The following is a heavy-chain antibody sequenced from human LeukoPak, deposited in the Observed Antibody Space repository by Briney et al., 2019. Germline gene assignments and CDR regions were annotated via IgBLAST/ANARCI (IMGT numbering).Heavy chain of an antibody. J-gene: IGHJ6*02. D-gene: IGHD4-11*01. CDR2: ISGSGGGT. V-gene: IGHV3-23*01. Sequence: PGASLRLSCAASGFTFSNYGMNWVRQAPGKGVEGVSGISGSGGGTYYADSVKGRFTISRDSSKNTLYLQMTSLRAEDTAIYYCAKSPSVTMVGLDVWGQGTTVTVSS. CDR3: AKSPSVTMVGLDV. CDR1: GFTFSNYG.